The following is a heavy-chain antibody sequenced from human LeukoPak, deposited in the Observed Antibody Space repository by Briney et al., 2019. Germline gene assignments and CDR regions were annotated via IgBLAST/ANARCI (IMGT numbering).Heavy chain of an antibody. CDR3: AKGLQRTPYYYYGMDV. Sequence: PGGSLRLSCAASGFTFSNYAMGWVRQAPGKGLEWISGISNSGANAYYADSVKGRFTISRDNSKNTLYLQMSSLRVEDTAVYYCAKGLQRTPYYYYGMDVWGQGTTVTVSS. J-gene: IGHJ6*02. D-gene: IGHD2-2*01. CDR1: GFTFSNYA. CDR2: ISNSGANA. V-gene: IGHV3-23*01.